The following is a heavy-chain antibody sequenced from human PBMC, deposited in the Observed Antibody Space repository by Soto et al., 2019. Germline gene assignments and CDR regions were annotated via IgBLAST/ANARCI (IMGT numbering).Heavy chain of an antibody. Sequence: QVQLQESGPGLVKPSQTLSLTCTVSGGSISSGGYYWSWILQHPGKGLEWIGYIYYSGSTYYNPSLKSRVTISVDTSKNQFSLKLSSVTAADTAVYYCARDLGAAAPLGGFDPWGQGTLVTVSS. D-gene: IGHD6-13*01. J-gene: IGHJ5*02. CDR1: GGSISSGGYY. V-gene: IGHV4-31*03. CDR3: ARDLGAAAPLGGFDP. CDR2: IYYSGST.